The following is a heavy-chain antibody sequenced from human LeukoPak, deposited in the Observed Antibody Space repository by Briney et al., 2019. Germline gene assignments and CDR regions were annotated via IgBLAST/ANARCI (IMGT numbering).Heavy chain of an antibody. J-gene: IGHJ4*02. Sequence: SETLSLTCAVYGGSFSGYYWSWIRQPPGKGLEWIGEINHSGSTNYNPSLKSRVTISVDTSKNQFPLKLSSVTAADTAVYYCARRRGYSYGPLDYWGQGTLVTVSS. CDR3: ARRRGYSYGPLDY. CDR1: GGSFSGYY. V-gene: IGHV4-34*01. CDR2: INHSGST. D-gene: IGHD5-18*01.